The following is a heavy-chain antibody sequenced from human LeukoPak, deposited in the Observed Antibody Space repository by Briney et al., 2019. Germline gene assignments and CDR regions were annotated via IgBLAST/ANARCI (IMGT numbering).Heavy chain of an antibody. CDR3: TTDEAQLRYFDWVHLDY. CDR2: IWSDGNKK. CDR1: GFTFSSYA. V-gene: IGHV3-33*07. Sequence: PGGSLRLSRAASGFTFSSYAMYWVRRAPGKGLEWVAFIWSDGNKKYYADSVKGRFTISRDNSRNTVNLQMNSLKTEDTAVYYCTTDEAQLRYFDWVHLDYWGQGTLVTVSS. D-gene: IGHD3-9*01. J-gene: IGHJ4*02.